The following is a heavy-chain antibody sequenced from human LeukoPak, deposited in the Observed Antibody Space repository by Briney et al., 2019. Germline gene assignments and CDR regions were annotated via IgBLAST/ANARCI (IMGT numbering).Heavy chain of an antibody. CDR1: GFTFSSYA. Sequence: GGSLRLSCAASGFTFSSYAMIWVRQAPGKGLEWVSAISDSGGSIFYADSVKGRFTISRDNSKNTLYLQMNSLRAEDTAVFYCARLDKSSGTTDYWGQGTLVTVSS. D-gene: IGHD3-10*01. J-gene: IGHJ4*02. CDR3: ARLDKSSGTTDY. V-gene: IGHV3-23*01. CDR2: ISDSGGSI.